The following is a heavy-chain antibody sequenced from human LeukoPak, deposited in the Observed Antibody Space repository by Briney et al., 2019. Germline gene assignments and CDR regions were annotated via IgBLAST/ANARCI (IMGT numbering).Heavy chain of an antibody. V-gene: IGHV3-30-3*01. J-gene: IGHJ6*03. CDR3: ARGGSGSYYYYYYYMDV. CDR1: GFSFSSYN. CDR2: ISYDGSKK. Sequence: PGGSLRLSCAASGFSFSSYNMHWVRQVPVKGLEWVAIISYDGSKKYYADSVKGRFTISRDDSKNMLYLQMNSLRAEDTAVYYCARGGSGSYYYYYYYMDVWGKGTTVTVSS. D-gene: IGHD6-19*01.